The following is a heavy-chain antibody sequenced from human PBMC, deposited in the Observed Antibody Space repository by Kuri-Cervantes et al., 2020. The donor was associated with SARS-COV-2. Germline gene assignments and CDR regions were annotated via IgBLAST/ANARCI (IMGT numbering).Heavy chain of an antibody. V-gene: IGHV4-4*07. J-gene: IGHJ4*02. CDR2: IYTSGST. Sequence: GSLRLSCTVSGGSISSYYWSWIRQPAGKGLEWIGRIYTSGSTNYNPSLKSRVTISVDTSKNQFSLKLSSVTAADTAVYYCARGRRRYCSGGSCPFDYWGQGTLVTVSS. CDR1: GGSISSYY. D-gene: IGHD2-15*01. CDR3: ARGRRRYCSGGSCPFDY.